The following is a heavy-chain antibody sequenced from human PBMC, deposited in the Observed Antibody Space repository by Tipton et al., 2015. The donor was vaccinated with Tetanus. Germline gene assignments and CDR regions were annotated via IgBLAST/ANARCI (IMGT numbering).Heavy chain of an antibody. D-gene: IGHD6-6*01. CDR3: ARSISARSVWPYAL. CDR1: DGSFSAYY. V-gene: IGHV4-34*01. Sequence: TLSLTCDVYDGSFSAYYWTWVRQPPGKGLEWIGEIHRGGSTNYNPSLKSRVSMSVDTAKNRFSLTLTSVTAADVAVYYCARSISARSVWPYALWRRGTLVTDST. CDR2: IHRGGST. J-gene: IGHJ4*02.